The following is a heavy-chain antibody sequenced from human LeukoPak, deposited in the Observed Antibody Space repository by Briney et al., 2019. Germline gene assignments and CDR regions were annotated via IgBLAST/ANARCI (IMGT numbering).Heavy chain of an antibody. CDR1: GFTFSSYW. V-gene: IGHV3-21*01. Sequence: PGGSLRLSCAASGFTFSSYWMTWVRQAPGKGLEWVSAISGSGGSTYYADSVKGRFTISRDNAKNSLYLQMNSLRAEDTAVYYCAREYDFWSGYYDYWGQGTLVTVSS. CDR3: AREYDFWSGYYDY. J-gene: IGHJ4*02. CDR2: ISGSGGST. D-gene: IGHD3-3*01.